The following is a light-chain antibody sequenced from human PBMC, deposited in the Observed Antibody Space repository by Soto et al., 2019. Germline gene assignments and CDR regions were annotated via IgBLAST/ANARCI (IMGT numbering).Light chain of an antibody. V-gene: IGKV2-28*01. CDR1: QSLLHSNGYNY. CDR3: MQALQTRK. Sequence: DMLMAQSLLCLSVTPVDPASIACSSSQSLLHSNGYNYLDWYLQKPGHPPQLLIYFVSNRASGVPDRFSGSGSGTDFTLKISRVEPEDVGVYYCMQALQTRKCGKGTTVDIK. J-gene: IGKJ1*01. CDR2: FVS.